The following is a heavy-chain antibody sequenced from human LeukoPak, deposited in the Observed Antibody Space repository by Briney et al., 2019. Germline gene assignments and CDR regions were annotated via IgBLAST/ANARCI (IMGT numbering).Heavy chain of an antibody. CDR1: GFSFSSFG. Sequence: PGGPLRLSCVASGFSFSSFGMHWVRQAPGKGLEWVAVISYDGSNKFYADSVKGRFTISRDNSKNTLYLQMNSLRAEDTAVYFCAKDWKFYYVSGSFFPDNWGQGTLVTVSS. CDR2: ISYDGSNK. D-gene: IGHD3-10*01. CDR3: AKDWKFYYVSGSFFPDN. J-gene: IGHJ4*02. V-gene: IGHV3-30*18.